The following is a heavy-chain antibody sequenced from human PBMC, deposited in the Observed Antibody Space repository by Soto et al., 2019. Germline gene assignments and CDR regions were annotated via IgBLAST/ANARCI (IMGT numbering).Heavy chain of an antibody. Sequence: QVTLKESGPVLVKPTETLTLTCAVSGFSPRDSKVGVSWIRQPPGKALEWLAHIFWNGEKSYSTSLERRLTISKDPSKGQVVLTXXXXXXXXXXXXXXXXXXXXXXXHSYDYWGRGTLVTVXS. CDR1: GFSPRDSKVG. D-gene: IGHD6-6*01. J-gene: IGHJ4*02. CDR3: XXXXXXXXXHSYDY. V-gene: IGHV2-26*01. CDR2: IFWNGEK.